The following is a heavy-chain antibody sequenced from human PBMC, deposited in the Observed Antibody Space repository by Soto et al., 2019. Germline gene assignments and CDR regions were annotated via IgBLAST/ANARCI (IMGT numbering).Heavy chain of an antibody. CDR2: ISSSSSYI. CDR1: GFTFSSYS. V-gene: IGHV3-21*01. Sequence: PGGSLRLSCAASGFTFSSYSMNWVRQAPGKGLEWVSSISSSSSYIYYANSVKGRFTISRDNAKNSLYLQMNSLRAEDSAVYYCARADTAMEDDYWGQGTLVTVSS. CDR3: ARADTAMEDDY. D-gene: IGHD5-18*01. J-gene: IGHJ4*02.